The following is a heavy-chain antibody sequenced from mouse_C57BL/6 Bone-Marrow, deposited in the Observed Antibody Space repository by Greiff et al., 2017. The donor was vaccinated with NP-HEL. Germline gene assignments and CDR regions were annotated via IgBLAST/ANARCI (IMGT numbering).Heavy chain of an antibody. CDR3: ARRLYYYGPLFDY. J-gene: IGHJ2*01. V-gene: IGHV1-26*01. CDR2: INPNNGGT. D-gene: IGHD1-1*01. CDR1: GYTFTDYY. Sequence: EVQLQQSGPELVKPGASVKISCKASGYTFTDYYMNWVKQSHGKSLEWIGDINPNNGGTSYNQKFKGKATLTVDKSSSTAYMELRSLTSEDSAVYYCARRLYYYGPLFDYWGQGTTLTVSS.